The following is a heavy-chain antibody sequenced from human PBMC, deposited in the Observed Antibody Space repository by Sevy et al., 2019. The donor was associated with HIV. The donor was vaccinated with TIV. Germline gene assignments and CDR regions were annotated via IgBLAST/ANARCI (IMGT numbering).Heavy chain of an antibody. CDR1: GGPISSGGYY. CDR2: IYYSGTT. V-gene: IGHV4-31*03. J-gene: IGHJ6*02. CDR3: ARWHDFWSGYYTGYYYGMDV. D-gene: IGHD3-3*01. Sequence: SETLSLTCTVSGGPISSGGYYWTWIRQHPGKGLEWIGYIYYSGTTYYNPSLKSRVTISVDTSKNQFSLKLSSVTAADTAVYYCARWHDFWSGYYTGYYYGMDVWGQGTTVTVSS.